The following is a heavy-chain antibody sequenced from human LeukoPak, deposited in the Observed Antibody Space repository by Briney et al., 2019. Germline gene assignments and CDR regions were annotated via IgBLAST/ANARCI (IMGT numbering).Heavy chain of an antibody. CDR1: GGSIRSSSY. V-gene: IGHV4-39*02. D-gene: IGHD6-13*01. CDR2: IDQNGNT. CDR3: ARDQVAAAGKVDP. J-gene: IGHJ5*02. Sequence: SETLSLTCSVSGGSIRSSSYWGWVRQPPGKGLEWIGTIDQNGNTYFDPSFQSRVTISIDTSKNQFSLRLNSITAADTAIYYCARDQVAAAGKVDPWGQGTQVTVSS.